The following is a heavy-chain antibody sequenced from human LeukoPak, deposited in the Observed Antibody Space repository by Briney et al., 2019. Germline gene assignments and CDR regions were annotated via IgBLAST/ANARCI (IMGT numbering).Heavy chain of an antibody. CDR2: IYHSGTT. V-gene: IGHV4-30-2*01. J-gene: IGHJ5*02. Sequence: PSQTLSLTCTVSGGSINSGGYYWSWIRQPPGKGLEWIGYIYHSGTTYYNPSLKSRVTISVDRSTNPFSLKLTSVTAADTAVYYCARETPSPRLSWFDPWGQGTLVTVSS. D-gene: IGHD3-10*01. CDR1: GGSINSGGYY. CDR3: ARETPSPRLSWFDP.